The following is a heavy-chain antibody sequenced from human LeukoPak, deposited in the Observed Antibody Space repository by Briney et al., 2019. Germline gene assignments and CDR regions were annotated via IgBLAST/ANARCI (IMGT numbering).Heavy chain of an antibody. CDR3: AREGVNAFDI. CDR2: ISSDTGSTI. V-gene: IGHV3-48*02. D-gene: IGHD3-10*01. Sequence: GGSLRLSCAASGFTFSYYTMNWVRQAPGMGPEWVSYISSDTGSTIYYADSVKGRFTISRDNAKNSLYLQMNSLRDEDTAMYYSAREGVNAFDIWGQGTMVIVAS. CDR1: GFTFSYYT. J-gene: IGHJ3*02.